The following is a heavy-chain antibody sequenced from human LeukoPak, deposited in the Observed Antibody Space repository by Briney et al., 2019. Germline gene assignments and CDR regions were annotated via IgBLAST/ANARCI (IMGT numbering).Heavy chain of an antibody. V-gene: IGHV1-18*01. CDR2: ISAYNGNT. J-gene: IGHJ4*02. CDR3: ARDSTMIVVVTLDY. Sequence: ASVKVSCKASGYTFTSYGISWVRQAPGQGLEWKGWISAYNGNTNYAQKLQGRVTMTTDTSTSTAYMELRSLRSDDTAVYYCARDSTMIVVVTLDYWGQGTLVTVSS. CDR1: GYTFTSYG. D-gene: IGHD3-22*01.